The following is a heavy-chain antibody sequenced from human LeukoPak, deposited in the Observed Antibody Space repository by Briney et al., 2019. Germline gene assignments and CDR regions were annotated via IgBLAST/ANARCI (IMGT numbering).Heavy chain of an antibody. V-gene: IGHV3-23*01. J-gene: IGHJ6*02. CDR2: ISCSGGTT. CDR3: AKVGARGYYYYGMDV. D-gene: IGHD1-26*01. CDR1: GFTFSSYA. Sequence: GGSLRLSCAASGFTFSSYAMSWVRQAPGKGLEWVSAISCSGGTTYYADSVKGRFIISRDNSKNTLYLQMNSLRAEDTAVYYCAKVGARGYYYYGMDVWGQGTTVTVSS.